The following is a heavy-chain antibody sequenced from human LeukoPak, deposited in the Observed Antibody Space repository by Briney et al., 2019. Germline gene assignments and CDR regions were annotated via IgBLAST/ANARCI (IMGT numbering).Heavy chain of an antibody. V-gene: IGHV4-4*02. D-gene: IGHD6-13*01. CDR1: GASISSSTW. CDR3: ARGHVLSGSWFSY. CDR2: IYHSGST. J-gene: IGHJ4*02. Sequence: SETLSLTCAVSGASISSSTWWSWVRQPPGRGLEWIGNIYHSGSTNYNPSLNSRVTISINKSKNQFSLNLLSLTAADTAMYYCARGHVLSGSWFSYWGQGTLVTVSS.